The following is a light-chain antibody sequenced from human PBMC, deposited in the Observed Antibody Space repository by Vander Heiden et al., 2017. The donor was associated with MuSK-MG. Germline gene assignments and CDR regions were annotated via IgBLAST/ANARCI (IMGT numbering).Light chain of an antibody. CDR1: SSDVGGYNY. J-gene: IGLJ1*01. V-gene: IGLV2-8*01. CDR2: EVS. Sequence: QSAPTQPPSASGSPGQSVTISCTGTSSDVGGYNYVSWYQQHPGKAPKVMIYEVSKRPSGVPDRFSGSKSGNTASLTVSGLQAEDEADYYCSSYAGSNNYVFGTGTKVTVI. CDR3: SSYAGSNNYV.